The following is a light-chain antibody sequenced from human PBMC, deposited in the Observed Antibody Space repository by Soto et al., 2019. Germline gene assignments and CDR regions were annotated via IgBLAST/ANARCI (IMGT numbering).Light chain of an antibody. CDR3: QQFNSYPLT. V-gene: IGKV1-13*02. CDR1: QAINSA. J-gene: IGKJ4*01. CDR2: DAS. Sequence: IQLTQSPSSLSASVGDKVTISCRASQAINSALAWCQQRPGKAPMVLIYDASILEGGVPSRFSGSGSGTDFTLTISSLQPEDFATYYCQQFNSYPLTFGGGTKVDIK.